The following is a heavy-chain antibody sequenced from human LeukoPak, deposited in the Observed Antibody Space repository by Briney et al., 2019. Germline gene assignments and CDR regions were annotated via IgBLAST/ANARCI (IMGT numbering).Heavy chain of an antibody. CDR2: INPSGGST. V-gene: IGHV1-46*01. CDR3: ARDPGYYDSSGYYVPYDFDY. J-gene: IGHJ4*02. CDR1: GYTFTSYY. D-gene: IGHD3-22*01. Sequence: ASVNVSCKASGYTFTSYYMHWVRQAPGQGLEWMGIINPSGGSTSYAQKFQGRVTMTRDTSTSTVYMELSSLRSEDTAVYYCARDPGYYDSSGYYVPYDFDYWGQGTLVTVSS.